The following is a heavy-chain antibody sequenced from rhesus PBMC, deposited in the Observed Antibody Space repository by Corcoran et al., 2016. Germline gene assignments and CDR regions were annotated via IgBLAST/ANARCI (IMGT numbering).Heavy chain of an antibody. J-gene: IGHJ4*01. D-gene: IGHD6-31*01. CDR1: GFTFSSYE. V-gene: IGHV3-100*02. Sequence: DVHLMESGGGLVKPGGSLRLSCVASGFTFSSYEMHWVRQVPGKGLEWVSIYSESCGTRYYGDFVKGRFTISRDHPKNSLFLQMNSLRAEDMAVYYCTRDPWGGWYYFDYWGQGVLVTVSS. CDR3: TRDPWGGWYYFDY. CDR2: YSESCGTR.